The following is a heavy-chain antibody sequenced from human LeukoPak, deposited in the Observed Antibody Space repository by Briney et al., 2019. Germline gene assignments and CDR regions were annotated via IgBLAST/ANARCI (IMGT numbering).Heavy chain of an antibody. J-gene: IGHJ4*02. V-gene: IGHV4-4*07. D-gene: IGHD1-7*01. CDR1: TGSLNSYF. Sequence: SETLSLTCTVSTGSLNSYFWTWVRQPAGKGLEGIGRVSGTGTAYSNPSLESRVIISLDTSRNQFSLKLMSVTAADTAVYYCARGKELTGTSGHYSFDFWGQGTLVSVSS. CDR2: VSGTGTA. CDR3: ARGKELTGTSGHYSFDF.